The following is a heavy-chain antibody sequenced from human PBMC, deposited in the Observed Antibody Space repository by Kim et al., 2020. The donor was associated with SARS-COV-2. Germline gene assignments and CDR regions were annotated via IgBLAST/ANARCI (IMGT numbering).Heavy chain of an antibody. CDR3: ARERIAAAGTVAWYFDL. D-gene: IGHD6-13*01. Sequence: VKGRFTISRDNAKNSLYLQMNSLRAEDTAVYYCARERIAAAGTVAWYFDLWGRGTLVTVSS. V-gene: IGHV3-11*06. J-gene: IGHJ2*01.